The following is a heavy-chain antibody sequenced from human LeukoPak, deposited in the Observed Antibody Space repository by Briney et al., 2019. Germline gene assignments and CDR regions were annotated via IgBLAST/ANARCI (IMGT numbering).Heavy chain of an antibody. CDR2: IYPGDSDT. D-gene: IGHD2-8*01. V-gene: IGHV5-51*01. CDR3: ATRYCTNGVCYQNDAFDI. J-gene: IGHJ3*02. CDR1: GYSFTSYC. Sequence: GESLKISCKGSGYSFTSYCIGWVRQMPGKGLEWMGIIYPGDSDTRYSPSFQGQVTISADKSISTAYLQWSSLKASDTAMYYCATRYCTNGVCYQNDAFDIWGQGTMVTVSS.